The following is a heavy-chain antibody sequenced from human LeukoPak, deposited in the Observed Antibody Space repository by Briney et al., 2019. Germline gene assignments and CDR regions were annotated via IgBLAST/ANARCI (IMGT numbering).Heavy chain of an antibody. CDR3: ARIHSGTYYMGFDY. Sequence: GGSLRLSCAASGFTFSSYWMSWVLQAPGKGLEWVANIKQDESEKYYVDSVKGRFTISKDNAKNSLYLQMNSLRAEDTAVYYCARIHSGTYYMGFDYWGQGTLVTVSS. D-gene: IGHD1-26*01. CDR1: GFTFSSYW. J-gene: IGHJ4*02. CDR2: IKQDESEK. V-gene: IGHV3-7*01.